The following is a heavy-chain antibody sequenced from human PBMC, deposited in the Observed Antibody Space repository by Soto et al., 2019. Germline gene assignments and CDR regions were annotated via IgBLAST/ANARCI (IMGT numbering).Heavy chain of an antibody. D-gene: IGHD3-10*01. Sequence: GGSLRLSCAASGFIFSSYAMSWVRQAPGKGLEWVSAISGSGGSTYYADSVKGRFTISRDTSKNTLYLQMNSLRAEDTAMYFCARDRTISDYRSSGALGLWGQGTLVTVSS. CDR3: ARDRTISDYRSSGALGL. V-gene: IGHV3-23*01. CDR1: GFIFSSYA. J-gene: IGHJ4*02. CDR2: ISGSGGST.